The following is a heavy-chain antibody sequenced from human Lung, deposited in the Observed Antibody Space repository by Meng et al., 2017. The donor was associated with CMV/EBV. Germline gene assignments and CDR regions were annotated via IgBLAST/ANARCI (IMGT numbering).Heavy chain of an antibody. CDR3: ARLEMATTALEY. V-gene: IGHV3-48*03. Sequence: SCAVSGFTFSSYEMNWVRQAPGKGLEWVSYISTGGSTRYYADSVKGRFTVMRDNAKNSLFLQMNSLSAGDTAVYYCARLEMATTALEYWGQGAXVTVSS. CDR1: GFTFSSYE. CDR2: ISTGGSTR. D-gene: IGHD5-24*01. J-gene: IGHJ4*02.